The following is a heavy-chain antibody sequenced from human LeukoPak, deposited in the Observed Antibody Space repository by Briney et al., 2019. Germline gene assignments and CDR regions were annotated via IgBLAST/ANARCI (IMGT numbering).Heavy chain of an antibody. CDR1: GDSISSSYW. V-gene: IGHV4-4*02. Sequence: PSGTLSLTCAVSGDSISSSYWWSWVRQPPGEGLEWIGEIYHGGGTNYNPSLKSRVTISIDKSKNHFSLKLSSVTAADTAVYYCARLVGSEYDFDTFDIWGQGTMVTVSS. D-gene: IGHD3-3*01. CDR2: IYHGGGT. CDR3: ARLVGSEYDFDTFDI. J-gene: IGHJ3*02.